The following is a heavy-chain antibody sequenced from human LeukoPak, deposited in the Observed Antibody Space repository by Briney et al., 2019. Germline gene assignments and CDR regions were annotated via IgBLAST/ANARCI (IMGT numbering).Heavy chain of an antibody. CDR2: ISRSGSTI. J-gene: IGHJ4*02. CDR1: GFTFSDYY. Sequence: GGSLRLSCAASGFTFSDYYMSWIRQAPGKGLEWVSYISRSGSTIYYADSVKGRFTISRDNAKNSLYLQMNSLRAEDTAVYYCARDTVRMVRGVSDYWGQGTLVTVSS. D-gene: IGHD3-10*01. V-gene: IGHV3-11*01. CDR3: ARDTVRMVRGVSDY.